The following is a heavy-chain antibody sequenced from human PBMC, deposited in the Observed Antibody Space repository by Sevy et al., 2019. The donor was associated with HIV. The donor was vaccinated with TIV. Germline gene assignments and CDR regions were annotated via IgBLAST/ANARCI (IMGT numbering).Heavy chain of an antibody. J-gene: IGHJ4*02. CDR1: GYNLNNYY. D-gene: IGHD3-22*01. Sequence: GESLKISCKASGYNLNNYYMHWVRQAPGQGLEWMGLINPSGGSTSYAQKFQGRVTMTRDTCTCTLHMELSSLGSEDTAVYYCARVYYYDYSGPGYWGQGTLVTVSS. CDR3: ARVYYYDYSGPGY. V-gene: IGHV1-46*02. CDR2: INPSGGST.